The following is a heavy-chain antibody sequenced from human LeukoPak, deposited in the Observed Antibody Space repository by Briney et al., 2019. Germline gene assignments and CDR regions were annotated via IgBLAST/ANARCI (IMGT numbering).Heavy chain of an antibody. CDR1: GFTVTSTH. CDR3: ARDRAGRRSSWVEFDL. D-gene: IGHD3-10*01. Sequence: TGGSLRLSCTVSGFTVTSTHMDWVRQAPGKGPEWVALIYDGGGTVYADSVKGRFTISRDNSKNMVYLQMNGLRPEDSAVYYCARDRAGRRSSWVEFDLWGQGTLVTVSS. J-gene: IGHJ5*02. CDR2: IYDGGGT. V-gene: IGHV3-53*05.